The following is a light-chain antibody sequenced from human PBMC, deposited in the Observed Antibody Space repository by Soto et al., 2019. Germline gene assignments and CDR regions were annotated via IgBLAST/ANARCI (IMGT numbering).Light chain of an antibody. CDR2: TAS. Sequence: EIVLTQSPGTLSLSPGERATLSCRASQSVGRNYLAWYQQKPGQAPGRLIYTASSRSAVIPDRFSGCGSGTDFTPTISTLEPKDFPVYYCQQYASSPLTFGGGTKVDIK. CDR3: QQYASSPLT. V-gene: IGKV3-20*01. CDR1: QSVGRNY. J-gene: IGKJ4*01.